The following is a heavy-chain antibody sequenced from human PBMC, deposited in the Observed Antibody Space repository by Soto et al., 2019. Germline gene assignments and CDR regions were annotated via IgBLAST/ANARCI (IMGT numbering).Heavy chain of an antibody. Sequence: ASVKVSCKASGYTFTGYYMHWVRQAPGQGLEWMGWINPNSGGTNYAQKFQGWVTMTRDTSISTAYMELSRLRSDDTAVYYCALSSDSRPALLSYCGQGSLVTGSA. CDR1: GYTFTGYY. J-gene: IGHJ4*02. D-gene: IGHD3-22*01. CDR3: ALSSDSRPALLSY. V-gene: IGHV1-2*04. CDR2: INPNSGGT.